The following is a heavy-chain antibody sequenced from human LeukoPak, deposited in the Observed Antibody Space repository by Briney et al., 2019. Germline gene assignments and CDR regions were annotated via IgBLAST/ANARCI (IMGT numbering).Heavy chain of an antibody. V-gene: IGHV3-74*01. CDR2: INSEGSST. Sequence: GGSLRLSCAASGFTFSSYWMHWVRQATGKGLVWVSRINSEGSSTSYADSVKGRFTISRDNAKNTLYVQMNSLRAEDTAVYYCARDRGVALQLWTDLDYWGQGTLVTVSS. CDR1: GFTFSSYW. J-gene: IGHJ4*02. D-gene: IGHD5-18*01. CDR3: ARDRGVALQLWTDLDY.